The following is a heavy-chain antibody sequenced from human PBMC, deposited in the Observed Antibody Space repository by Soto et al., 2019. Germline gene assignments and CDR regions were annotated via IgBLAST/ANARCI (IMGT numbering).Heavy chain of an antibody. CDR3: ARDTREGSYRWFDP. J-gene: IGHJ5*02. D-gene: IGHD1-26*01. CDR2: IIPIFGTA. CDR1: GGTFSSYA. V-gene: IGHV1-69*13. Sequence: SVKVSCKASGGTFSSYAISWVRQAPGQGLEWMGGIIPIFGTANYAQKFQGRVTITADESTSTAYMELSSLRSEDTAVYYCARDTREGSYRWFDPWGQGTLVTSPQ.